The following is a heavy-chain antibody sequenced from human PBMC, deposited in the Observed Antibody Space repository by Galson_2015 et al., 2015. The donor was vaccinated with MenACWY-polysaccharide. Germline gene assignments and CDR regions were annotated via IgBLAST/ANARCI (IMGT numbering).Heavy chain of an antibody. J-gene: IGHJ4*02. CDR3: ANPGLSTRRTSDVDY. V-gene: IGHV3-23*01. D-gene: IGHD5/OR15-5a*01. CDR2: VSASGAVT. CDR1: GFTFSSYT. Sequence: SLRLSCAASGFTFSSYTMSWVRQAPGKGLEWVSGVSASGAVTYYADSVKGRLTISRDNSKNTLYLQMNSLRAADTAVYYYANPGLSTRRTSDVDYWGQGTLVTVSS.